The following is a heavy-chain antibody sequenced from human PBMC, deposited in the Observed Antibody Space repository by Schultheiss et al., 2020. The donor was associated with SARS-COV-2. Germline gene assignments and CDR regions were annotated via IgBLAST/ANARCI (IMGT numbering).Heavy chain of an antibody. CDR2: ITSAGGST. CDR1: GFTFSTYA. V-gene: IGHV3-64*04. J-gene: IGHJ4*02. CDR3: ARGRTSANKNYFDY. D-gene: IGHD2-2*01. Sequence: GGSLRLSCSASGFTFSTYAMHWVRQAPGKGLEYVSAITSAGGSTFYADSVKGRFTISRDNAENSLYLQMNSLRAEDTAVYYCARGRTSANKNYFDYWGQGTLVTVAS.